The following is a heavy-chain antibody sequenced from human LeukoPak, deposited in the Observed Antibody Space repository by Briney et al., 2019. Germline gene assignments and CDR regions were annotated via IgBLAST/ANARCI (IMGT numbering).Heavy chain of an antibody. J-gene: IGHJ6*03. CDR1: GFTFSSHS. CDR2: ISSSSSYI. V-gene: IGHV3-21*01. CDR3: ARASGWYERGSDYYYYYMDV. D-gene: IGHD6-19*01. Sequence: GGSLRLSCAASGFTFSSHSMNWVRQAPGKGLEWVSSISSSSSYIYYADSVKGRFTISRDNAKNSPYLQMNSLRAEDTAVYHCARASGWYERGSDYYYYYMDVWGKGTTVTVSS.